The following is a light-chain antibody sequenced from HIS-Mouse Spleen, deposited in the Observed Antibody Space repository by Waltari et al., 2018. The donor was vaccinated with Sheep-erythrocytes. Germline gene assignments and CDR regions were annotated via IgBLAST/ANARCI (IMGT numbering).Light chain of an antibody. CDR2: EAS. CDR3: QQFNSYPRT. J-gene: IGKJ1*01. V-gene: IGKV1-13*02. Sequence: AIQLTQSPSSLSASVGDRVTITCRASQGIRSALAWYQQKPGKAPKLLIYEASSLESGVPSRFSGSGSGTDFTLTISRLQPEDFATYYCQQFNSYPRTFGQGTKVEIK. CDR1: QGIRSA.